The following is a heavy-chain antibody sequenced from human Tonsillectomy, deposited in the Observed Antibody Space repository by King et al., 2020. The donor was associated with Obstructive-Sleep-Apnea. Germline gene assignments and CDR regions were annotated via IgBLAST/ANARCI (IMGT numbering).Heavy chain of an antibody. V-gene: IGHV4-31*03. J-gene: IGHJ5*02. CDR3: ASLRYFDRLLGS. Sequence: VQLQESGPGLVKPSQTLSLTCTVSRGSISSGGYYWSWIRQHPGKGLEWIGYIYYTGSTDYNPSLKSRVTISVDTSKNQFSLKLSSVTAADTAVYYCASLRYFDRLLGSWGQGTLVTVSS. CDR2: IYYTGST. D-gene: IGHD3-9*01. CDR1: RGSISSGGYY.